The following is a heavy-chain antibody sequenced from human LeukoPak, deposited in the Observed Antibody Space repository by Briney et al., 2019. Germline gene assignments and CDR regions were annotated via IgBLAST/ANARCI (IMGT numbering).Heavy chain of an antibody. D-gene: IGHD1-14*01. V-gene: IGHV4-4*07. J-gene: IGHJ6*03. CDR2: IYTSGST. CDR3: ARDEPGYYYYSYMDV. Sequence: SETLSLTCAVYGGSFSGYYWSWIRQPAGKGLEWIGRIYTSGSTNYNPSLKSRVTMSVDTSKNQFSLKLSSVTAADTAVYYCARDEPGYYYYSYMDVWGKGTTVAVSS. CDR1: GGSFSGYY.